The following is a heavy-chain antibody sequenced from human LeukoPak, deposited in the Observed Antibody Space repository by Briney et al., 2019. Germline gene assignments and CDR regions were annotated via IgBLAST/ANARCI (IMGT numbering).Heavy chain of an antibody. CDR2: ISATGGGA. CDR3: ALISAAAGSPFDY. D-gene: IGHD6-13*01. V-gene: IGHV3-23*01. J-gene: IGHJ4*02. Sequence: GGSLRLSCAASGFTFKNFAMTWVRQAPGKGLEWVSTISATGGGAYYADSVKGRFTISRDNSKNTLYLQMNSLRAEDTAVYYCALISAAAGSPFDYWGQGTLVTVSS. CDR1: GFTFKNFA.